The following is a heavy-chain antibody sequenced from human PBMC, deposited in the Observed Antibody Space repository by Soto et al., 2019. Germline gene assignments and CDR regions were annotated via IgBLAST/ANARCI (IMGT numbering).Heavy chain of an antibody. Sequence: QVQLVESGGGVVQPGRSLRLSCAASGFTFSSYGMHWVRQAPGKGLEWVAVIWYDGSNKYYADSVKGRFTISRDNSKNTLYLQMNSLRAEDTAVYYCARDRDIVATKRTSILWYWGQGTLVTVSS. J-gene: IGHJ4*02. CDR3: ARDRDIVATKRTSILWY. D-gene: IGHD5-12*01. CDR1: GFTFSSYG. V-gene: IGHV3-33*01. CDR2: IWYDGSNK.